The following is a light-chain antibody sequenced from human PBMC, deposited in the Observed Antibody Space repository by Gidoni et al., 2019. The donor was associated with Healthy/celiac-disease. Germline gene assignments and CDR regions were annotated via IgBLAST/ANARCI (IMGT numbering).Light chain of an antibody. V-gene: IGKV3-15*01. CDR1: QSVRSN. J-gene: IGKJ2*01. Sequence: EIVMTQSPATLSVSPGERATISCRASQSVRSNLAWYQQKPGQAPRLLIYGASTRATGIPARFSGSGSGTEFTLTISSLQSEDFAVYCCQQYNNWPPYTFXXXTKLEIK. CDR2: GAS. CDR3: QQYNNWPPYT.